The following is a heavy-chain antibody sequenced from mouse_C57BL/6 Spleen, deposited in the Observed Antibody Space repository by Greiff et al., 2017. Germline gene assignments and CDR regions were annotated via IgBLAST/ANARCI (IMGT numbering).Heavy chain of an antibody. CDR2: INYDGSN. CDR1: GYSITSGYY. J-gene: IGHJ3*01. V-gene: IGHV3-6*01. D-gene: IGHD1-1*01. Sequence: VQLKESGPGLVKPSQSLSLTCSVTGYSITSGYYWNWIRQFPGNNLEWMGYINYDGSNNYNPSLKNRISITRDTSKNQFFLKLNSVTTEDTATYYCAREGYDSRTWFAYWGQGTLVTVSA. CDR3: AREGYDSRTWFAY.